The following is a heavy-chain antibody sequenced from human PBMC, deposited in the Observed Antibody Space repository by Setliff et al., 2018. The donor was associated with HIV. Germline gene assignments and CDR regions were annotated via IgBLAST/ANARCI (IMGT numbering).Heavy chain of an antibody. CDR3: ARLPRIALSGTFGSFDP. D-gene: IGHD6-19*01. CDR2: MSYSGGA. Sequence: PPETLSLTCTVSGDSFNNYYCSWIRQLPGKGLEWIAYMSYSGGANYNPSLKSRVTISVDTSKGQFSLRLSSVTAADTAVYYCARLPRIALSGTFGSFDPWGQGTLVTVSS. CDR1: GDSFNNYY. V-gene: IGHV4-59*08. J-gene: IGHJ5*02.